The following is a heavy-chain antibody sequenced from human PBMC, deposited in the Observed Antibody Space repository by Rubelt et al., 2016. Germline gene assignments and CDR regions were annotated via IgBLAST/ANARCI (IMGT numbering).Heavy chain of an antibody. CDR3: ARGGSSSHFPYFDY. CDR1: GGSMNTYY. D-gene: IGHD6-13*01. CDR2: IYYTGST. J-gene: IGHJ4*02. Sequence: QLQLQESGPGLVKPSETLSLTCTVSGGSMNTYYWSWIRQPPGKGLEWIGYIYYTGSTDYNPSLKSRVTISVDTSKNQFSLDLNSVTAADTAVYDCARGGSSSHFPYFDYWGQEILVTGSS. V-gene: IGHV4-59*01.